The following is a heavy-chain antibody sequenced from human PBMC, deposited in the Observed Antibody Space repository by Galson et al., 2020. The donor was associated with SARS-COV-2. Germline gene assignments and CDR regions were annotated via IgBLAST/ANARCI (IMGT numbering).Heavy chain of an antibody. V-gene: IGHV4-59*01. CDR3: ARDQGYSPNAFDV. J-gene: IGHJ3*01. CDR1: GGSMSSYY. CDR2: FYYSGST. D-gene: IGHD4-4*01. Sequence: ETSETLSLTCTVSGGSMSSYYWSWIRQPPGKGLEWIGYFYYSGSTNYNPSRKSRVTISVDTSKNHFSLKLSSVTAADTAVYYCARDQGYSPNAFDVWGQGTMVTVSS.